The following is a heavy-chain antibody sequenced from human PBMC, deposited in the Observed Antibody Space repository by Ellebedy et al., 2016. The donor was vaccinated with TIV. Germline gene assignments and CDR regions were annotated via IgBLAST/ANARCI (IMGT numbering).Heavy chain of an antibody. V-gene: IGHV3-30*19. CDR3: ARERCESDGYCNHDAFDI. CDR1: GFPFSNYG. CDR2: ISYHGSNK. D-gene: IGHD2-21*01. Sequence: GESLKISXAASGFPFSNYGMHWVRQAPAKGLEWVAVISYHGSNKYFADSVKGRFTISRDNSKNTLYLQMNSLRDEDTAVYYCARERCESDGYCNHDAFDIWGQGTMVTVSS. J-gene: IGHJ3*02.